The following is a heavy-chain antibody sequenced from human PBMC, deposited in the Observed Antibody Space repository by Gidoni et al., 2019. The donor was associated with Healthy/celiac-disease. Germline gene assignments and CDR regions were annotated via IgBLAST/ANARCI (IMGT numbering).Heavy chain of an antibody. Sequence: VQLVESGGGLVKPGGSLNLSFSPSWFPFSDYYIGWIRQAPGKGLEWVSYISSSSGYTNYADSVKGRFTISRDNAKNSLYLQMNSLRAEDTAVYYCARDTVGAVGLVDYWGQGTLVTVSS. CDR3: ARDTVGAVGLVDY. J-gene: IGHJ4*02. V-gene: IGHV3-11*05. CDR2: ISSSSGYT. D-gene: IGHD6-13*01. CDR1: WFPFSDYY.